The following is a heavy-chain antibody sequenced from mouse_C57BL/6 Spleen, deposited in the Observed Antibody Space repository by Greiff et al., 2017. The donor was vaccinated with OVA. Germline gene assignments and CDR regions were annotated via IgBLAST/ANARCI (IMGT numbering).Heavy chain of an antibody. CDR2: ISSGSSTI. CDR3: ARFRDWYFDV. J-gene: IGHJ1*03. CDR1: GFTFSDYG. V-gene: IGHV5-17*01. Sequence: EVKLVESGGGLVKPGGSLKLSCAASGFTFSDYGMHWVRQAPEKGLEWVAYISSGSSTIYYADTVKGRFTISRVNAKNTLFLQMTSLRSEDTAMYYCARFRDWYFDVWGTGTTVTVSS.